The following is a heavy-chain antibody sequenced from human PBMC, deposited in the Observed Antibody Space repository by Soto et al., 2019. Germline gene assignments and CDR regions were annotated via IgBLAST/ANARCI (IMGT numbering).Heavy chain of an antibody. J-gene: IGHJ4*02. CDR2: IYYSGST. V-gene: IGHV4-31*03. CDR3: ASSPISNYDYIWGTPSPRHDY. D-gene: IGHD3-16*01. Sequence: SETLSLTCTVSGGSISSGGYYWSWIRQHPGKGLEWIGYIYYSGSTYYNPSLKSRVTISVDTFKNQFSLKLSSVTAADTAVYYCASSPISNYDYIWGTPSPRHDYWGQGTLVTVSS. CDR1: GGSISSGGYY.